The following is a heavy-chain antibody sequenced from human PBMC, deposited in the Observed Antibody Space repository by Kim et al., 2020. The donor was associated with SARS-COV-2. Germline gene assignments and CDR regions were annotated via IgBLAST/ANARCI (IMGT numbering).Heavy chain of an antibody. V-gene: IGHV3-30-3*01. CDR3: ARSTSGYWGDFDY. CDR1: GFTFSSYA. Sequence: GGSLGLSCAASGFTFSSYAMHWVRQAPGKGLEWVAVISYDGSNKYYADSVKGRFTISRDNSKNTLYLQMNSLRVEDTAVYYCARSTSGYWGDFDYWGQGTLVTVSS. J-gene: IGHJ4*02. CDR2: ISYDGSNK. D-gene: IGHD3-22*01.